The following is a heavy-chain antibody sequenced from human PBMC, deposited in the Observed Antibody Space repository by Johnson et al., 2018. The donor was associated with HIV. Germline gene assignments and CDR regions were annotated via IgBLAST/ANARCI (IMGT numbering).Heavy chain of an antibody. CDR3: ARDAHRTDDAFDI. CDR1: GFIVSYNY. CDR2: ISYDGSNK. J-gene: IGHJ3*02. V-gene: IGHV3-30*03. Sequence: QVQLVESGGGLIQPGGSLRLSCAASGFIVSYNYMSGVLQAPGKVLEWVAVISYDGSNKYYADSVTCVFTLAMDNAKNSLYLQMNSLRAEDTAVYYCARDAHRTDDAFDIWGQGTMVTVSS. D-gene: IGHD1-14*01.